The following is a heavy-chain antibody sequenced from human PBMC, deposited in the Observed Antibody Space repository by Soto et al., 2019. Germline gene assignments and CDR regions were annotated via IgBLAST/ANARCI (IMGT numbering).Heavy chain of an antibody. Sequence: ASVKVSCKASGYTFTGYYMHWVRQAPGQGLEWMGWINPNSGGTNYAQKFQGRVTMTRDTSISTAYMELSRLRSDDTAVYYCARPLWFGELLGWFDPWGQGTLVTAPQ. CDR2: INPNSGGT. V-gene: IGHV1-2*02. J-gene: IGHJ5*02. CDR1: GYTFTGYY. D-gene: IGHD3-10*01. CDR3: ARPLWFGELLGWFDP.